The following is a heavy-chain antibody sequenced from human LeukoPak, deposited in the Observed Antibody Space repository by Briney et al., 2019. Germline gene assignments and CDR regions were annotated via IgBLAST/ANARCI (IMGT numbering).Heavy chain of an antibody. D-gene: IGHD3-3*01. CDR3: ARNTIFGVVIIPLDY. V-gene: IGHV1-18*01. CDR1: GYTFTSYG. J-gene: IGHJ4*02. Sequence: ASVKVSCKASGYTFTSYGISWVRQAPGQGLEWMGWISAYNGNTNYAQKLHGRVTMTTDTSTSTAYMELRSLRSDDTAVYYCARNTIFGVVIIPLDYWGQGTLVTVSS. CDR2: ISAYNGNT.